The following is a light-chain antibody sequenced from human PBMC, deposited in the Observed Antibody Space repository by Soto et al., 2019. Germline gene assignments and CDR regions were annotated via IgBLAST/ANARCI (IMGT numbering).Light chain of an antibody. J-gene: IGKJ1*01. Sequence: VLTQSPVTLSLYPGESATLSCRASQSVSNRYLAWYKQKPGQAPRLLIYGASSRATGIPDRFSGSGSGTDFTLTISRLEPEDFAVYYCQQYGSSSWTFGQGTKVDI. CDR1: QSVSNRY. V-gene: IGKV3-20*01. CDR3: QQYGSSSWT. CDR2: GAS.